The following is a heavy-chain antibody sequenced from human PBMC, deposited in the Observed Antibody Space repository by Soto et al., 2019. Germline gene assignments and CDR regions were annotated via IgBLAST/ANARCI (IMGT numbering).Heavy chain of an antibody. Sequence: GGSLRLSCAASGFTFSSYAMSWVRQAPGKGLEWVSDISGSGGSTYYADSVKGRFTISRDKSKNTLYLQMNSLRAEDTAVYFCAKDAVVVVAATLIGVDAFDIWGQGTMVTVSS. D-gene: IGHD2-15*01. CDR3: AKDAVVVVAATLIGVDAFDI. V-gene: IGHV3-23*01. CDR1: GFTFSSYA. CDR2: ISGSGGST. J-gene: IGHJ3*02.